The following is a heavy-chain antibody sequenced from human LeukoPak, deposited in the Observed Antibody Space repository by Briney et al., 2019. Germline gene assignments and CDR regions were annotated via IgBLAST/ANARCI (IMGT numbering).Heavy chain of an antibody. CDR3: SNGIYRDSY. V-gene: IGHV3-7*01. CDR2: IAQDGAEA. CDR1: VFTFTSYW. D-gene: IGHD1-26*01. Sequence: PGGSLRLSCESSVFTFTSYWMAWARQAPGKGLEWGANIAQDGAEAVYADSVRGRFSISRDNAKNSLYLQMTNLRAEDTAVYYCSNGIYRDSYWGQGTQVTVPS. J-gene: IGHJ4*02.